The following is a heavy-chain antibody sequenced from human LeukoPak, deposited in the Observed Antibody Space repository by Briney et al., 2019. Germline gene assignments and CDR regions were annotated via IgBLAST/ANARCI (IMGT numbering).Heavy chain of an antibody. Sequence: GGSLRLSCAASGFTFSDYYMSWISQAPGKGLEWVSYISSSNTYTTYADSVKGRFTISRDNAKNSLYLQMNSLRAEDTAVYYCARDRRVGDSSNWYDYWGQGTLVTVSS. V-gene: IGHV3-11*06. CDR3: ARDRRVGDSSNWYDY. D-gene: IGHD6-13*01. J-gene: IGHJ5*01. CDR2: ISSSNTYT. CDR1: GFTFSDYY.